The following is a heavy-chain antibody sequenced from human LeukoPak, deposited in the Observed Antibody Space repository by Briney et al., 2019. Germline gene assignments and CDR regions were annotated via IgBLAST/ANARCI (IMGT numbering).Heavy chain of an antibody. CDR2: IIPIFGTA. CDR3: ARDYSYSSSAHYWYFDL. D-gene: IGHD6-6*01. Sequence: GASVKVSCTASGGTFKTYVFSWVRQAPGQGLEWMGGIIPIFGTANYAQKFQGRVTITADESTSTAYMELSSLRSEDTAVYYCARDYSYSSSAHYWYFDLWGRGTLVTVSS. V-gene: IGHV1-69*13. J-gene: IGHJ2*01. CDR1: GGTFKTYV.